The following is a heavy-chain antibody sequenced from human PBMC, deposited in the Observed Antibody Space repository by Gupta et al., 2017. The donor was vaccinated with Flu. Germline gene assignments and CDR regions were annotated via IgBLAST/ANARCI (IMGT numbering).Heavy chain of an antibody. V-gene: IGHV3-11*01. J-gene: IGHJ3*02. D-gene: IGHD5-12*01. CDR3: ARHLMATIGGAFHI. CDR1: DYY. CDR2: ISSNDNTI. Sequence: DYYMSWIRQAPGKGLEWLSYISSNDNTIYYADSVKGRFSISRDNAKNSLYQQMNSLRAEDTALYYCARHLMATIGGAFHIWGQGTMVPVSS.